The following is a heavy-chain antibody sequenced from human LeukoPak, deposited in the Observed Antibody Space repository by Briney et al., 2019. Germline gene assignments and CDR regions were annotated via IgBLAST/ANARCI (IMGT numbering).Heavy chain of an antibody. CDR3: TKANGIAAAGTYIDY. CDR1: GFTFSSYA. CDR2: ISGSADST. D-gene: IGHD6-13*01. Sequence: PGESMTLSCPASGFTFSSYAMSWVRQAQGKLREWVSSISGSADSTHNADSVKGPLTLSREHAKNTLYLQIRGLRAEDTAVYYCTKANGIAAAGTYIDYWGQRTPVTASS. J-gene: IGHJ4*02. V-gene: IGHV3-23*01.